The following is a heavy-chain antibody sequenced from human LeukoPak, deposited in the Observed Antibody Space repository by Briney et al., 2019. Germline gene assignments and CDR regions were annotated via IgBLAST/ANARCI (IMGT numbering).Heavy chain of an antibody. Sequence: SETLSLTSAVSGYSISSGYDWAWTRPPPGKGLEWIGIIDHSGITYYNPSLKSRVTISVDTSKHQFSLKLSSVTAADTAVYYCARRYYSSGYYFDYWGQGTLVTVSS. CDR3: ARRYYSSGYYFDY. CDR1: GYSISSGYD. CDR2: IDHSGIT. D-gene: IGHD6-19*01. V-gene: IGHV4-38-2*01. J-gene: IGHJ4*02.